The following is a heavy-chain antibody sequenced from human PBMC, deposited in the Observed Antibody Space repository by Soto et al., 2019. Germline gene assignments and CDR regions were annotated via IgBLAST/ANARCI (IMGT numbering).Heavy chain of an antibody. V-gene: IGHV2-5*02. J-gene: IGHJ5*02. CDR1: GFSLSTSGVG. D-gene: IGHD3-10*01. CDR3: AHTIGEPYASWFDP. Sequence: QITLKESGPTLVKPTQTLTLTCTFSGFSLSTSGVGVGWIRQPPGKALEWLALIYWDDDKRYSPSLKSRLTITKDTSKNQVVLTMTNMDPVDTATYYWAHTIGEPYASWFDPWGQGTLVTVSS. CDR2: IYWDDDK.